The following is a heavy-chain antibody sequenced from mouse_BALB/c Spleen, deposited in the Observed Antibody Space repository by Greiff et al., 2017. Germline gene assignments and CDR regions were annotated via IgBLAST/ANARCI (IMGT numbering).Heavy chain of an antibody. V-gene: IGHV1-14*01. D-gene: IGHD2-12*01. J-gene: IGHJ2*01. Sequence: EVKLMESGPELVKPGASVKMSCKASGYTFTSYVMHWVKQKPGQGLEWIGYINPYNDGTKYNEKFKGKATMTSDKSSSTAYMELSSLTSEDSAVYYCARSSYSYDGGVDYWGQGTTLTVSS. CDR3: ARSSYSYDGGVDY. CDR2: INPYNDGT. CDR1: GYTFTSYV.